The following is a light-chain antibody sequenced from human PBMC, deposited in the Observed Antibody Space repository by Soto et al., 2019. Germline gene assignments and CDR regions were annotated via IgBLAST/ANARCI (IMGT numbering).Light chain of an antibody. J-gene: IGKJ3*01. V-gene: IGKV3D-20*01. CDR2: DAS. Sequence: EIVLTQSPATLSLSPGERATLSCGASQSVSSSYLAWYQQKPGLAPRLLIYDASSRATGIPDRFSGSGSGTDFTLTISRLEPEDFAVYYCQQYGSSRFTFGPGTIVDIK. CDR1: QSVSSSY. CDR3: QQYGSSRFT.